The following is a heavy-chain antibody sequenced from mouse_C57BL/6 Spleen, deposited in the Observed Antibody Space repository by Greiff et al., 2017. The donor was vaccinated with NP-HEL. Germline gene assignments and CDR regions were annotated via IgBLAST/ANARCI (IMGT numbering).Heavy chain of an antibody. J-gene: IGHJ4*01. CDR3: ARRGYVYYAMDY. V-gene: IGHV1-64*01. D-gene: IGHD2-14*01. CDR2: IHPNSGST. CDR1: GYTFTSYW. Sequence: QVQLQQPGAELVKPGASVKLSCKASGYTFTSYWMHWVKPRPGQGLEWIGMIHPNSGSTNYNEKFKSKATLTVDKSSRTAYMQLSSLTSEDSAVYYCARRGYVYYAMDYWGKGTSVTGSS.